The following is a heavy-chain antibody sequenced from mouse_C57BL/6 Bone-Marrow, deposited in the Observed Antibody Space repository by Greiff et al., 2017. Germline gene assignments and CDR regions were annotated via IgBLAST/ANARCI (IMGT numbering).Heavy chain of an antibody. CDR3: ATIYYGDCFFDY. CDR1: GYTFTSYW. J-gene: IGHJ2*01. Sequence: VQLQQPGAELVKPGASVKMSCKASGYTFTSYWITWVKQRPGQGLEWIGDIYPGGGSTNYNDQFKSKATLTVDTSSSTAYMQHSSLTSEDSAVYYGATIYYGDCFFDYWGQGTTLTVSS. CDR2: IYPGGGST. V-gene: IGHV1-55*01. D-gene: IGHD2-13*01.